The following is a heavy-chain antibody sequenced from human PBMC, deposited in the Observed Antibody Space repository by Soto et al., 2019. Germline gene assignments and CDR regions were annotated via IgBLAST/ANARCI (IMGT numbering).Heavy chain of an antibody. Sequence: QEQLVESGGGVVQPGRSLRLSCAASGFTFSSYGMHWVRQAPGKGLEWVAVISYDGSNKYYADSVKGRFTISRDNSKNTLYLQMNSLRAEDTAVYYCAKDRYCSGGSYYSDYWGQGTLVTVSS. V-gene: IGHV3-30*18. CDR2: ISYDGSNK. J-gene: IGHJ4*02. CDR1: GFTFSSYG. D-gene: IGHD2-15*01. CDR3: AKDRYCSGGSYYSDY.